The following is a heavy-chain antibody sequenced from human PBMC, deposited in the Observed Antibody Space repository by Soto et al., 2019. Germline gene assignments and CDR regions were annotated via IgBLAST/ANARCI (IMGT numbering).Heavy chain of an antibody. CDR2: IYYSGRT. D-gene: IGHD3-22*01. CDR1: GGSISSSDYY. CDR3: ARRTPHDASGYYYLDY. Sequence: QLQLQESGPGLVKPSETLSLTCTVSGGSISSSDYYWGWIRQPPGKGLEYIGSIYYSGRTYYNPSLKSRVTISVDTSKNQFSLRLSSVTAADTAVYYCARRTPHDASGYYYLDYWGQGTLVTVSS. J-gene: IGHJ4*02. V-gene: IGHV4-39*01.